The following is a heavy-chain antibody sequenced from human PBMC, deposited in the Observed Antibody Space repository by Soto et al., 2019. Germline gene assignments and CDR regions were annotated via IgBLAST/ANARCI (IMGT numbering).Heavy chain of an antibody. D-gene: IGHD3-10*01. CDR3: ARGPGWFGEFLLWAGFDP. J-gene: IGHJ5*02. CDR1: GGSFSGYY. V-gene: IGHV4-34*01. Sequence: QVQLQQWGAGLLKPSETLSLTCAVYGGSFSGYYWSWIRQPPGKGLEWIGEINHSGSTNYNPSLKSRVTISVDTSKNQFSLKLSSVTAADTAVYYCARGPGWFGEFLLWAGFDPWGQGTLVTVSP. CDR2: INHSGST.